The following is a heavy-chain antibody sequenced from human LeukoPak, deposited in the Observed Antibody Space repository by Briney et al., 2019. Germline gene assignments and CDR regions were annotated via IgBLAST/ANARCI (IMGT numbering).Heavy chain of an antibody. V-gene: IGHV1-69*04. D-gene: IGHD3-22*01. CDR1: RGTFSKYA. CDR3: ARDDDRAREIDY. J-gene: IGHJ4*02. Sequence: SVKVSCKASRGTFSKYAISWVRQAPGQGLEWMGRIIPILNITHHAQKFQGRVTIAADKSTSTAYMELSSLRSEDTAVYYCARDDDRAREIDYWGQGTLVTVSS. CDR2: IIPILNIT.